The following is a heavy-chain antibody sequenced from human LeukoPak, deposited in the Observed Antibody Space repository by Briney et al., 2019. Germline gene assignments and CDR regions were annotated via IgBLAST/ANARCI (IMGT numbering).Heavy chain of an antibody. CDR3: AKATGYLL. CDR1: GFTFSSYG. Sequence: GGSLRLSCAASGFTFSSYGMHWVRQAPGKGLEWVSTISNSDGSTYYADSVKGRFTISRDNSENTLYLQMNSLRAEDTAVYYCAKATGYLLWGQGTLVTVSS. J-gene: IGHJ4*02. CDR2: ISNSDGST. V-gene: IGHV3-23*01. D-gene: IGHD1-14*01.